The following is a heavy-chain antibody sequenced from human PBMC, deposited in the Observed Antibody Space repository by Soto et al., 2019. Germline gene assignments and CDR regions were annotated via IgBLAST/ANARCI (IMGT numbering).Heavy chain of an antibody. CDR1: GFTFSSYA. D-gene: IGHD6-6*01. CDR2: ISGSGGST. CDR3: AKDRAARSGKGGSSDWFDP. Sequence: GPLLLSCAASGFTFSSYAMSWVRQAPGKGLEWVSAISGSGGSTYYADSVKGRFTISRDNSKNTLYLQMNSLRAEDTAVYYCAKDRAARSGKGGSSDWFDPSAQATLVTVHS. J-gene: IGHJ5*02. V-gene: IGHV3-23*01.